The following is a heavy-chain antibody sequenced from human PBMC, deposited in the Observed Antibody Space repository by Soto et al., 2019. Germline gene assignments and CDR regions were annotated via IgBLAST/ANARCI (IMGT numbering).Heavy chain of an antibody. V-gene: IGHV3-48*01. J-gene: IGHJ6*03. CDR3: AREWGDRDDYGDYYYYYYMDV. D-gene: IGHD4-17*01. Sequence: GGSLRLSCAASGFTFSSYSMNWVRQAPGKGLEWVSYISSSSSTIYYADSVKGRFTISRDNAKNSLYLQMNSLRAEDTAVYYCAREWGDRDDYGDYYYYYYMDVWGKGTTVTVSS. CDR1: GFTFSSYS. CDR2: ISSSSSTI.